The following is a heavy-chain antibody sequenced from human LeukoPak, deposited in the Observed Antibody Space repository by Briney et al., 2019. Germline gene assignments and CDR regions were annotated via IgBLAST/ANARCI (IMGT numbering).Heavy chain of an antibody. J-gene: IGHJ4*02. CDR1: GGTFSSYA. D-gene: IGHD6-13*01. V-gene: IGHV1-69*04. Sequence: ASVKVSCKASGGTFSSYAISWVRQAPGQGLEWMGRIIPILGIANYAQKFQGRVTITADKSTSTAYMELRSLRSDDTAVYYCARGARWAAAGVSYFDYWGQGTLVTVSS. CDR3: ARGARWAAAGVSYFDY. CDR2: IIPILGIA.